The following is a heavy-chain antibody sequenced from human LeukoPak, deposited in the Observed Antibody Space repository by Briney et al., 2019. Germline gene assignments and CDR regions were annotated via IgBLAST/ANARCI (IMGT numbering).Heavy chain of an antibody. Sequence: PSETLSLTCTVSGGSISSGSYYWSWIRQPAGKGLVWIGRIYTSGSTNYNPSLKSRVTISVDTSKNQFSLKLSSVTAADTAVYYCARDWGADDSSGYPWGQGTLVTVSS. CDR3: ARDWGADDSSGYP. J-gene: IGHJ5*02. CDR1: GGSISSGSYY. CDR2: IYTSGST. D-gene: IGHD3-22*01. V-gene: IGHV4-61*02.